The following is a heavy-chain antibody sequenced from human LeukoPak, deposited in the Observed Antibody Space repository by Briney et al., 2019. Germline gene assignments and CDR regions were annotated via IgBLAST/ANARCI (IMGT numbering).Heavy chain of an antibody. CDR3: ARGHNYYGSGSYFLGVPQYY. Sequence: SETLSLTCAVSGGSISSGGYSWSWIRQPPGKGLEWIGYIYHSGSTYYNPSLKSRVTISVDRSKNQFSLKLSSVTAADTAVYYCARGHNYYGSGSYFLGVPQYYWGQGTLVTVSS. CDR1: GGSISSGGYS. CDR2: IYHSGST. J-gene: IGHJ4*02. D-gene: IGHD3-10*01. V-gene: IGHV4-30-2*01.